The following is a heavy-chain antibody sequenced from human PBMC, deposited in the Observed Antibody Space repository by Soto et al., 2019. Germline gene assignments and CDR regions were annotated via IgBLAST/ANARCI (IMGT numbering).Heavy chain of an antibody. V-gene: IGHV3-30*03. D-gene: IGHD3-22*01. CDR3: ARFYYDSSGYLPSPYYYYYGMDV. CDR1: GFTFSSYG. CDR2: ISYDGSNK. Sequence: GGSLRLSCAASGFTFSSYGMHWVRQAPGKGLEWVAVISYDGSNKYYADSVKGRFTISRDNSKNSLYLQMNSLRAEDTAVYYCARFYYDSSGYLPSPYYYYYGMDVWGQGTTVTVSS. J-gene: IGHJ6*02.